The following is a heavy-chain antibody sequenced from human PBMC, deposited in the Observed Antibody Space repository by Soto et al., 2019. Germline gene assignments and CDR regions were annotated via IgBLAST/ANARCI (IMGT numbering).Heavy chain of an antibody. Sequence: GGSLRLSCAASGFTFSSFWMSWVRQAPGKGLEWVGNIRQDGSDKYYVDSVKGRFTISRDNAKNSLYLQMNSLRAEDTAVYHGARDLGSSGPYDYWGQGTLVPVSS. D-gene: IGHD6-19*01. CDR1: GFTFSSFW. CDR3: ARDLGSSGPYDY. CDR2: IRQDGSDK. V-gene: IGHV3-7*01. J-gene: IGHJ4*02.